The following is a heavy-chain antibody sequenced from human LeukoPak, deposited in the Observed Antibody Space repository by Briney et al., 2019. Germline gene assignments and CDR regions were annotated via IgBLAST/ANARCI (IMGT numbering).Heavy chain of an antibody. V-gene: IGHV3-23*01. CDR2: TVGIGPDT. D-gene: IGHD2-15*01. J-gene: IGHJ4*02. Sequence: GGSLRLSCAASGFTFTNYAMTWVRQAPGKGLEWVAATVGIGPDTYHADSVKGRFTISRDNSKNILYLQMNSLRVEDTAVYYCTKASAARCIGVFCYPFDHWGQGTLVTVSS. CDR3: TKASAARCIGVFCYPFDH. CDR1: GFTFTNYA.